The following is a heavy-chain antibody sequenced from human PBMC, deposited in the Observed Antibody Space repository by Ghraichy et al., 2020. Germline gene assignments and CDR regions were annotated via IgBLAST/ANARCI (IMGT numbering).Heavy chain of an antibody. CDR3: ARGWMLSTYYYAMDV. J-gene: IGHJ6*02. V-gene: IGHV4-59*12. CDR2: IYYSGTT. D-gene: IGHD1-1*01. CDR1: GGSIANYF. Sequence: SETLSLTCTVSGGSIANYFWSWIRQAPGKGLEGIGYIYYSGTTEYNPSLKSRVTISIDKSNTQFSLAVSSLTAADTAVYYCARGWMLSTYYYAMDVWGQGTTVTVSS.